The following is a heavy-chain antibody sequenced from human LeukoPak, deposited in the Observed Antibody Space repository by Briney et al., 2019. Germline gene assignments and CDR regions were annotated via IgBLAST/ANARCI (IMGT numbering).Heavy chain of an antibody. CDR2: VNTNSGGT. Sequence: ASVKVSCKASGYTFPGYYMHWVRQAPRQGLEWMGWVNTNSGGTGYAQKFQGRVSMTRDTSIGTAYMELSSLRSEDTAIYYCARGRGGTIIRGYLDSWGQGTLVSVSS. V-gene: IGHV1-8*02. CDR3: ARGRGGTIIRGYLDS. CDR1: GYTFPGYY. J-gene: IGHJ4*02. D-gene: IGHD3-10*01.